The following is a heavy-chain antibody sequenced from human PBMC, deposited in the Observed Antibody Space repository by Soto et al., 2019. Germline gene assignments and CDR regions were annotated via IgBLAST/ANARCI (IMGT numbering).Heavy chain of an antibody. D-gene: IGHD6-6*01. V-gene: IGHV4-31*03. J-gene: IGHJ5*02. CDR2: IYYSGST. CDR1: GGSISSGGYY. Sequence: SETLSLTCTVSGGSISSGGYYWSWIRQHPGKGLEWIGYIYYSGSTYYNPSLKSRVTISVDTSKNQFSLKLSSVTAADTAVYYCAREATEYSSSAVRFDPWGQGTLVTV. CDR3: AREATEYSSSAVRFDP.